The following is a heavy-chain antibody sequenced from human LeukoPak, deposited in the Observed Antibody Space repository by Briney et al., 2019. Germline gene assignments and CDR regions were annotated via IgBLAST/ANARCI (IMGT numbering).Heavy chain of an antibody. CDR1: GGSNSSYY. CDR3: ARDYIAGNVWAGPTNWFDP. CDR2: IYTSGST. J-gene: IGHJ5*02. V-gene: IGHV4-4*07. Sequence: PSETLSLTCTVSGGSNSSYYWMWIRQPAGKGLEWLVRIYTSGSTNYNPSLKSRVTMSVDTSKNQFSLKLSSVTAADTAVYYCARDYIAGNVWAGPTNWFDPWGQGTLVTVSS. D-gene: IGHD6-13*01.